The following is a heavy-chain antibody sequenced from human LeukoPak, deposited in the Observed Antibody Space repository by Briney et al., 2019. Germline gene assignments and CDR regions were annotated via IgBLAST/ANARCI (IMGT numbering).Heavy chain of an antibody. V-gene: IGHV3-20*04. CDR2: INWNGGST. CDR3: ARGGHSITMIVVVIIPFDY. J-gene: IGHJ4*02. CDR1: GFTFDDSG. D-gene: IGHD3-22*01. Sequence: GGSLRLSCAASGFTFDDSGMSWVRQAPGKGLEWVSGINWNGGSTGYADSVKGRFTISRDNAKNSLYLQMNSLRAEDTALYYCARGGHSITMIVVVIIPFDYWGQGTLVTVSS.